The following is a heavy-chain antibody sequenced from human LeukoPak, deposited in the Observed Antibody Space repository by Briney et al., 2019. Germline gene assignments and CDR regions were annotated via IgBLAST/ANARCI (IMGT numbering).Heavy chain of an antibody. J-gene: IGHJ4*02. D-gene: IGHD4-23*01. V-gene: IGHV3-48*02. CDR1: GFTFSSYG. CDR2: IGTSSSTI. Sequence: GGSLRLSRAASGFTFSSYGMNWVRQTPGKGLEWVSYIGTSSSTIYYADSVKGRFTISRDSAKNSLYLQMNSLRDEDTAVYYCARHDYGGNSGDYWGQGTLVTVSS. CDR3: ARHDYGGNSGDY.